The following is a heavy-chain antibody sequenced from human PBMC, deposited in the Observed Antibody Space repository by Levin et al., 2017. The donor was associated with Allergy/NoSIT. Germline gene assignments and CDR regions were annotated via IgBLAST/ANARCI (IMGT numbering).Heavy chain of an antibody. J-gene: IGHJ4*02. V-gene: IGHV3-23*01. CDR2: ISGSGGST. CDR1: GFTFSTYA. Sequence: ETLSLTCAASGFTFSTYAMSWVRQAPGKGLEWVSSISGSGGSTYYADSVKGRFTVSRDNSKNMLSLQMNSLGADDTAVYYCATQTYFSYWGQGTLVTVSS. CDR3: ATQTYFSY.